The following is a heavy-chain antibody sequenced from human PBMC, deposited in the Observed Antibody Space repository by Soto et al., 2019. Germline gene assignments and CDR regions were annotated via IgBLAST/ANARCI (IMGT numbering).Heavy chain of an antibody. V-gene: IGHV3-30*18. CDR1: GFSLNDYG. Sequence: PGGSLRLSCAASGFSLNDYGMHWVRQPPGKGLEWVAVISYDGRNKYYTDSVRGRFTISRDISKGTLYLQMNSLRPDDTAVYYCAKSNRGAYDTPDFWGQGTLVTVSS. D-gene: IGHD3-22*01. CDR2: ISYDGRNK. J-gene: IGHJ4*02. CDR3: AKSNRGAYDTPDF.